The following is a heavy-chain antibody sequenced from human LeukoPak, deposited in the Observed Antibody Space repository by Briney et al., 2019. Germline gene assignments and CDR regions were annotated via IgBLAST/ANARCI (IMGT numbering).Heavy chain of an antibody. CDR1: GYTFSIYA. CDR3: ARASELLWFGGYYYYYYMDV. D-gene: IGHD3-10*01. CDR2: MNPNSGNT. Sequence: ASVTVSCKASGYTFSIYAISWVRQATGQGLEWMGWMNPNSGNTGYAQKFQGRVTMTRNTSISTAYMELSSLRSEDTAVYYCARASELLWFGGYYYYYYMDVWGKGTTVTISS. J-gene: IGHJ6*03. V-gene: IGHV1-8*02.